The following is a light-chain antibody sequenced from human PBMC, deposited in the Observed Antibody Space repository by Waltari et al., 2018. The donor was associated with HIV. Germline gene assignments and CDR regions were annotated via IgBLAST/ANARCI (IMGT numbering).Light chain of an antibody. CDR1: SSDVGGYNY. V-gene: IGLV2-8*01. J-gene: IGLJ2*01. CDR3: SSYAGSHNFVV. Sequence: QSALTQPPSASGSPGQSVTISCTGTSSDVGGYNYVSWYQQHPGKDPNCMIYEVSKRPSGVPDRFSGSKSGNTDSLTVSGLQAEDEADYYCSSYAGSHNFVVFGGGTKLTVL. CDR2: EVS.